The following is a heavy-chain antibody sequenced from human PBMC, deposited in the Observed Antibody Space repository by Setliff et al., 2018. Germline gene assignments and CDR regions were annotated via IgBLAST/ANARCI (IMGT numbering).Heavy chain of an antibody. V-gene: IGHV4-59*08. J-gene: IGHJ6*03. CDR1: AGSINLYY. CDR2: MHYTGTA. Sequence: PSETLSLTCTVSAGSINLYYWSWIRQPPGKEMEWIGYMHYTGTASFNPALKSRVIISVDAPDNQFSVKLSSVTAADTAVYYCARHKSNGSGSYPSLYMDVWGKGIMVTVSS. CDR3: ARHKSNGSGSYPSLYMDV. D-gene: IGHD3-10*01.